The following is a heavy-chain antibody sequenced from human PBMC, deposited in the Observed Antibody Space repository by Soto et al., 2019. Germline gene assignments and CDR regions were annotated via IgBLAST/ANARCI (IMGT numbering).Heavy chain of an antibody. CDR2: IYYSGST. D-gene: IGHD5-12*01. V-gene: IGHV4-59*12. CDR1: GGSISSYY. J-gene: IGHJ6*02. CDR3: ARVGGGYDSYYYCGMDV. Sequence: SETLSLTCTVSGGSISSYYWSWIRQPPGKGLEWIGYIYYSGSTNYNPSLKSRVTISVDTSKNQFSLKLSSVTAADTAVYYCARVGGGYDSYYYCGMDVWGQGTTVTSP.